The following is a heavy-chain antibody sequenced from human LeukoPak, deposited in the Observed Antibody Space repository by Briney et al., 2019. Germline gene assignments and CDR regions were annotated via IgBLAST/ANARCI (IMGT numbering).Heavy chain of an antibody. V-gene: IGHV1-69*04. CDR1: GGTFSSYA. D-gene: IGHD3-10*01. CDR2: IIPILGIA. J-gene: IGHJ6*02. CDR3: ARDYGDGSGRPGGYYYGMDG. Sequence: SVKVSCKASGGTFSSYAISWVRQAPGQGLEWMGRIIPILGIANYAQKFQGRVTITADKSTSTAYMELSSLRSEYTAVYYCARDYGDGSGRPGGYYYGMDGWGQGTTVTVSS.